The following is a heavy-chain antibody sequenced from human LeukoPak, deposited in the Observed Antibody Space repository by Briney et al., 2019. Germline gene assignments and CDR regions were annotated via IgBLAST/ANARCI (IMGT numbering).Heavy chain of an antibody. CDR3: ARYCSSTSCYQYFQH. CDR1: GYSISSGYY. V-gene: IGHV4-38-2*01. D-gene: IGHD2-2*01. J-gene: IGHJ1*01. Sequence: SETLSLTCAVSGYSISSGYYWGWIRQPPGKGLEWIGSIYHSGSTYYNPSLKSRVTISVDTSKNQFSLKLSSVTAVDTAVYYCARYCSSTSCYQYFQHWGQGTLVTVSS. CDR2: IYHSGST.